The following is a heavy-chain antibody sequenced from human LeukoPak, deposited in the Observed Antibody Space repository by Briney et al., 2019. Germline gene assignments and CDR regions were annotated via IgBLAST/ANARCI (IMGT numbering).Heavy chain of an antibody. CDR1: GHNFIYYW. J-gene: IGHJ4*02. CDR2: IYPGDSDT. D-gene: IGHD4-23*01. Sequence: GESLKISCQSSGHNFIYYWIAWVRQMPGRGLEWMGIIYPGDSDTRYSPSFQGQVTISADKSLSTAFLQLKSLKASDTAMYYCARQDGNSESYFDSWGQGTLVTVSS. CDR3: ARQDGNSESYFDS. V-gene: IGHV5-51*01.